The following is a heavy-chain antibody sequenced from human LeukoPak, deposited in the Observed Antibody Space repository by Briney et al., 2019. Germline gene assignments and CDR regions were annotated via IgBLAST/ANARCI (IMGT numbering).Heavy chain of an antibody. D-gene: IGHD3-3*01. CDR2: INHSGST. Sequence: SETLSLTCAVYGGSFSGYYWSWIRQPPGKGLEWIGEINHSGSTNYNPSLKSRVTISVDTSKNQFSLKLSSVTAADAAVYYCARGRFIYYDFWSGYYGRGDCCCFDYWGQGTLVTVSS. J-gene: IGHJ4*02. CDR3: ARGRFIYYDFWSGYYGRGDCCCFDY. CDR1: GGSFSGYY. V-gene: IGHV4-34*01.